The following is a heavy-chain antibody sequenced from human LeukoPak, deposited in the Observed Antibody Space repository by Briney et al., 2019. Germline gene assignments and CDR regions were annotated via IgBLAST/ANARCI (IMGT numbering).Heavy chain of an antibody. Sequence: GGSLRLSCAASGFNFNAYNMAWIRQAPGKGLEWLATADWAGRATEHTHSVRGRFTMSRDNAKNSIYLEMNSLSAEDTAVYFCVTEYWYRFDCWGLGILVTVSS. J-gene: IGHJ4*02. CDR3: VTEYWYRFDC. V-gene: IGHV3-7*01. CDR2: ADWAGRAT. D-gene: IGHD1-14*01. CDR1: GFNFNAYN.